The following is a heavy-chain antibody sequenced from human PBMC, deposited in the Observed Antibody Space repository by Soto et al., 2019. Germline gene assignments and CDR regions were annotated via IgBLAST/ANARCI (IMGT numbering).Heavy chain of an antibody. CDR2: IIPIFGTA. Sequence: SVKVSCKASGGTFSSYAISWVRQAPGQGLEWMGGIIPIFGTANYAQKFQGRVTITADESTSTAYMELSSLRSEDTAVYYCARDYYYDSSGYSLDYYGMDVWGQGTTVTVSS. D-gene: IGHD3-22*01. CDR3: ARDYYYDSSGYSLDYYGMDV. J-gene: IGHJ6*02. V-gene: IGHV1-69*13. CDR1: GGTFSSYA.